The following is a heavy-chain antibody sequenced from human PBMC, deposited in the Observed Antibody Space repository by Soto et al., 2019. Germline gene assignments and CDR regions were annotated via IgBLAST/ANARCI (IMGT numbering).Heavy chain of an antibody. V-gene: IGHV3-23*01. Sequence: EVQLLESGGGLVQPGGSLRLSCVGSGFTFSAHAITWVRQAPGKGLEWVSTLGTIGAFYADSVKGRCTISRANSKNTVNLQMNSLRGEDTAIYYCASDLTTQDYWGQGTVVTVSS. CDR1: GFTFSAHA. J-gene: IGHJ4*02. CDR3: ASDLTTQDY. CDR2: LGTIGA.